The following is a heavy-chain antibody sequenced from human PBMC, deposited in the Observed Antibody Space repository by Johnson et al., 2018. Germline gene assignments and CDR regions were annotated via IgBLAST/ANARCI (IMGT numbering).Heavy chain of an antibody. V-gene: IGHV3-48*01. D-gene: IGHD6-19*01. CDR1: GFTFSTYS. J-gene: IGHJ3*02. CDR2: ISSSSSTI. Sequence: VQLQESGGGLVQPGGSLRLSCAASGFTFSTYSMNWVRQAPGKGLEWVSYISSSSSTIYYADSVKGRFTISRDNAKNSLYLQMNSLRAEDTAVYYCARGIDTGGWYGTAFVIWGQGTMVTVSS. CDR3: ARGIDTGGWYGTAFVI.